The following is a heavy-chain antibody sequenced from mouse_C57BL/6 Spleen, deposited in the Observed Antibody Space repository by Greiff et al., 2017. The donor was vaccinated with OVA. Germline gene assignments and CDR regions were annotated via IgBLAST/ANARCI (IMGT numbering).Heavy chain of an antibody. CDR2: IDPSDSET. Sequence: QVQLQQPGAELVRPGSSVKLSCKASGYTFTSYWMHWVKQRPIQGLEWIGNIDPSDSETHYNQKFKDKATLTVDKSSSTAYMHLSSLTSEDSAVYYCARPPYYYGSSHWYFDVWGTGTTVTVSS. CDR3: ARPPYYYGSSHWYFDV. J-gene: IGHJ1*03. CDR1: GYTFTSYW. D-gene: IGHD1-1*01. V-gene: IGHV1-52*01.